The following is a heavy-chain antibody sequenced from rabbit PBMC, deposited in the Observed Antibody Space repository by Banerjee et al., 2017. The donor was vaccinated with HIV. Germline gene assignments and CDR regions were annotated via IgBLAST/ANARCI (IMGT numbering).Heavy chain of an antibody. J-gene: IGHJ4*01. V-gene: IGHV1S43*01. Sequence: QEQLEESGGDLVKPEGSLTLTCTASGFSFSSSYYMCWVRQAPGKGLELIACIYTSSGSTWYASWMNGRFTISRSTSLNTVDLKMTSLTAADTATYFCARRNDGWGGYSNLWGPGTLVTVS. CDR2: IYTSSGST. CDR1: GFSFSSSYY. CDR3: ARRNDGWGGYSNL. D-gene: IGHD1-1*01.